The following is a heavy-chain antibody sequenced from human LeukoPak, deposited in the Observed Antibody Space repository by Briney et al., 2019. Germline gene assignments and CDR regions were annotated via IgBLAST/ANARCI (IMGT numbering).Heavy chain of an antibody. J-gene: IGHJ6*03. CDR1: GDTFSSYA. D-gene: IGHD3-10*01. CDR3: ARAVNGLTMVRGVRDYYYYMGV. Sequence: SVKVSCKASGDTFSSYAISWVRQAPGQGLEWLGGISPIFGTSNYAQKFQGSYTITADKSTSTAYLELSSLRSEDTAVYFCARAVNGLTMVRGVRDYYYYMGVWGKGTTVTVSS. CDR2: ISPIFGTS. V-gene: IGHV1-69*06.